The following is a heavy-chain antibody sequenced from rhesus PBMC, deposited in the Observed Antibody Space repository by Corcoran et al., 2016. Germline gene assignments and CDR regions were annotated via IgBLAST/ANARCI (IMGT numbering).Heavy chain of an antibody. D-gene: IGHD5-42*01. CDR3: ARVGSSWSEWDTVGTEWYFDL. CDR1: GYSISSGYY. Sequence: QVQLQESGPGLVKPSETLSLTCAVSGYSISSGYYWGWIRQPPGKGLEWIGSIYGSGGSNYLNPSLKSRGTLSVDPSKSQFSLKLSSVTAADTAVYYCARVGSSWSEWDTVGTEWYFDLWGPGTPITISS. J-gene: IGHJ2*01. V-gene: IGHV4S14*01. CDR2: IYGSGGSN.